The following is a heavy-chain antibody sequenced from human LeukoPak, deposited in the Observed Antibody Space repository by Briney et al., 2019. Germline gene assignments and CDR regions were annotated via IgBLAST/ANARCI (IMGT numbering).Heavy chain of an antibody. D-gene: IGHD3-9*01. CDR2: ISYDGSNK. CDR1: GVTFSSYG. J-gene: IGHJ4*02. Sequence: PGRSLRLSCAAYGVTFSSYGMHWVRQAPGKGLEWVAVISYDGSNKYYADSVKGRFTISRDNSKNTLYLQMNSLRAEDTAVYYCAKVDRGYDILTGPSWGQGTLVTVSS. CDR3: AKVDRGYDILTGPS. V-gene: IGHV3-30*18.